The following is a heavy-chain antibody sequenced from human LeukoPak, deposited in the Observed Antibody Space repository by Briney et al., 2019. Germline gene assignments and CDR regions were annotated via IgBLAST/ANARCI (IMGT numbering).Heavy chain of an antibody. Sequence: SETLSLTCTASGGSISSYYWSWIRQPPGKGLEWIGYIYYSGSTNYNPSLKSRVTISVDTSKNQFSLKLSSVTAADTAVYYCARGRGWLQSTPFDYWGQGTLVTVSS. D-gene: IGHD5-24*01. CDR1: GGSISSYY. V-gene: IGHV4-59*01. CDR2: IYYSGST. J-gene: IGHJ4*02. CDR3: ARGRGWLQSTPFDY.